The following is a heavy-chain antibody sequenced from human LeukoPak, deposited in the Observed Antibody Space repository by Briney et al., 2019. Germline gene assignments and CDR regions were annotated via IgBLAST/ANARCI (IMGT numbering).Heavy chain of an antibody. D-gene: IGHD3-10*01. J-gene: IGHJ4*02. V-gene: IGHV4-4*07. CDR2: IHSSGST. CDR3: ARDEYYYGSGSYGFDY. CDR1: SGSISSYY. Sequence: SETLSLTCTVSSGSISSYYWSWIRQPPGKGLEWIGRIHSSGSTKYNPSLKSRVTMSVDTSKNQFSLKLSSVTAADTAVYYCARDEYYYGSGSYGFDYWGQGTLVTVSS.